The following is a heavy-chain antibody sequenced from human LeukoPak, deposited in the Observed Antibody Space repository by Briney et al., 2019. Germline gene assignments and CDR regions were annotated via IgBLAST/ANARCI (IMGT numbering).Heavy chain of an antibody. V-gene: IGHV3-23*01. CDR1: GFTFSSYA. D-gene: IGHD3-10*01. J-gene: IGHJ4*02. CDR2: ISGSGDST. CDR3: ATHGSGSYYNAPDY. Sequence: GGSLRLSCAASGFTFSSYAMSWVRQAPGQGLEWVSVISGSGDSTHYADSVKGRFTISRDNSKTTLYVQMNSLRAEDTAVYYCATHGSGSYYNAPDYWGQGTLVTVSS.